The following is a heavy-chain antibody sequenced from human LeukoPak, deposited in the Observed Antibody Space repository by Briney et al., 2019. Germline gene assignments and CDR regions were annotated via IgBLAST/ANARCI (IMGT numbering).Heavy chain of an antibody. V-gene: IGHV1-69*13. Sequence: GASVKVSCKASGGTFSNYAITWVRQAPGQGLEWMGGIIPIFGTSNYAQKFQGRVTITADESTSTAYMELSSLRSEDTAVYYCAFFDWLLLNWFDPWGQGTLVTVSS. D-gene: IGHD3-9*01. CDR1: GGTFSNYA. CDR2: IIPIFGTS. CDR3: AFFDWLLLNWFDP. J-gene: IGHJ5*02.